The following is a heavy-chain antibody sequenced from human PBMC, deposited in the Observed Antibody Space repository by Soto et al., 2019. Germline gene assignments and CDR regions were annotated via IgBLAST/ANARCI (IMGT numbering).Heavy chain of an antibody. J-gene: IGHJ2*01. Sequence: APVKVSCKASGYTFTSYEMHWVRQAPGQRLEWMGWINAGNGNTKYSQKFQGRVTITRDTSASTAYMELSSLRSEDTAVYYCARGGSLYWYFDLWGRGTLVTVSS. CDR2: INAGNGNT. V-gene: IGHV1-3*01. D-gene: IGHD1-26*01. CDR3: ARGGSLYWYFDL. CDR1: GYTFTSYE.